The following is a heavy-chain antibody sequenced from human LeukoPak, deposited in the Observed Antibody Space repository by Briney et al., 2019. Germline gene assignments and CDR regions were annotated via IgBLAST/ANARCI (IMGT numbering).Heavy chain of an antibody. CDR1: GFTFSSYW. Sequence: PGGSLRLSCAASGFTFSSYWMHWVRQAPGKGLVWVSRIKSDGNTNYADSVKGRFTISRDNAKNTVSLQMNSLRAEDTGVYYCARAPSEIGGYYPEYLRHWGQGTLVTVSS. V-gene: IGHV3-74*01. CDR3: ARAPSEIGGYYPEYLRH. CDR2: IKSDGNT. D-gene: IGHD3-22*01. J-gene: IGHJ1*01.